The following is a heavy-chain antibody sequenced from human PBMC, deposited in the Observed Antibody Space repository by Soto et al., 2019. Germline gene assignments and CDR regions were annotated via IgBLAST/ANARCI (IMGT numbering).Heavy chain of an antibody. V-gene: IGHV6-1*01. CDR3: ARDRLNEGYSSGWGYYYYGMDV. Sequence: PSQTLSLTCAISGDSVSSNSAAWNWIRQSPSRGLEWPGRTYYRSKWYNDYAVSVKSRITINPDTSKNQFSLQLNSVTPEDTAVYYCARDRLNEGYSSGWGYYYYGMDVWGQGTTVTVSS. CDR2: TYYRSKWYN. CDR1: GDSVSSNSAA. J-gene: IGHJ6*02. D-gene: IGHD6-19*01.